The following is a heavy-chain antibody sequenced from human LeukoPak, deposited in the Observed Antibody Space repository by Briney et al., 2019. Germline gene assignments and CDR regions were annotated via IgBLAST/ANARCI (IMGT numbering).Heavy chain of an antibody. D-gene: IGHD3-16*01. CDR3: AKDWTPHNRVYDCLDA. V-gene: IGHV3-33*03. Sequence: GGSLRLSCAASGFTFGSYGMHWVRQAPGKGPEWVATIGSGADLFYAESVKGRFTISRDDPRNTVWLQMNSLRAEDTALYYCAKDWTPHNRVYDCLDAWGQGTQVTVSS. CDR1: GFTFGSYG. J-gene: IGHJ5*02. CDR2: IGSGADL.